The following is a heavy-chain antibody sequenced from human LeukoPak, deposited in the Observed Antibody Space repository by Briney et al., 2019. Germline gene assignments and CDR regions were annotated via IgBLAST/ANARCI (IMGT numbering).Heavy chain of an antibody. J-gene: IGHJ4*02. CDR1: GGTFSSYA. Sequence: SVKVSCKASGGTFSSYAISWVRQAPGQGLEWMGEIIPIFGTANYAQKFQGRVTITADESTSTAYMELSSLRSEDTAVYYCARGPNYYGSGSYSDYWGQGTQVTVSS. CDR3: ARGPNYYGSGSYSDY. CDR2: IIPIFGTA. D-gene: IGHD3-10*01. V-gene: IGHV1-69*01.